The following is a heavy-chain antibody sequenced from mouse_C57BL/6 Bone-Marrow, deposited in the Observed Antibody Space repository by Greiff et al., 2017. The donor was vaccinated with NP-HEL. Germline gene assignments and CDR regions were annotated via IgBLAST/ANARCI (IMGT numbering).Heavy chain of an antibody. CDR3: ARGVADWDLAWFAY. CDR2: IYPGSGYT. CDR1: GYSFTSYY. Sequence: VKLMESGPELVKPGASVKISCKASGYSFTSYYIHWVKQRPGQGLEWIGWIYPGSGYTKYNEKLKGKATLTADTSSSTAYMQLSSLTSEDSAVYYCARGVADWDLAWFAYWGQGTLVTVSA. J-gene: IGHJ3*01. V-gene: IGHV1-66*01. D-gene: IGHD4-1*01.